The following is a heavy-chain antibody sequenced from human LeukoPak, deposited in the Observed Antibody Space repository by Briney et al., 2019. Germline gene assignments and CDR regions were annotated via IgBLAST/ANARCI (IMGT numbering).Heavy chain of an antibody. D-gene: IGHD3-22*01. CDR1: GGTFSSYA. CDR2: IIPIFGTA. CDR3: ARGDSSGYYRYFDY. Sequence: GASVKVSRKASGGTFSSYAISWVRQAPGQGLEWMGGIIPIFGTANYAQKFQGRVTITADESTSTAYMELSSLRSEDTAVYYCARGDSSGYYRYFDYWGQGTLVTVSS. V-gene: IGHV1-69*13. J-gene: IGHJ4*02.